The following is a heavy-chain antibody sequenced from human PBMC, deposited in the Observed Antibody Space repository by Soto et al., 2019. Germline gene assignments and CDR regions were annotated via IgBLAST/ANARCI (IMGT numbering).Heavy chain of an antibody. CDR2: ISYDGSNQ. Sequence: GGSLRLSCAASGFTFNIYGMHWVRQAPDKGPEWVALISYDGSNQYYADSVKGRFTISRDNSKNTLFLQMNSLRADDTAVYYCAKDQASGQGSFDSWGQGTLVTVSS. CDR3: AKDQASGQGSFDS. V-gene: IGHV3-30*18. CDR1: GFTFNIYG. J-gene: IGHJ4*02.